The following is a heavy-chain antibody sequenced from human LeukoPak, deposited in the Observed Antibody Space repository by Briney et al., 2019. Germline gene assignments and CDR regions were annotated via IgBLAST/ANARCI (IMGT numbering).Heavy chain of an antibody. J-gene: IGHJ6*03. CDR1: GFTFSNAW. CDR3: TARGFQYYYYYYYMDV. D-gene: IGHD5-12*01. Sequence: GGSLRLSCAASGFTFSNAWMSWVRQAPGRGLEWVGRIKSKTDGGTTDYAAPVKGRFTISRDDSKNTLYLQMNSLKTEDTAVYYCTARGFQYYYYYYYMDVWGKGTTVTVSS. V-gene: IGHV3-15*01. CDR2: IKSKTDGGTT.